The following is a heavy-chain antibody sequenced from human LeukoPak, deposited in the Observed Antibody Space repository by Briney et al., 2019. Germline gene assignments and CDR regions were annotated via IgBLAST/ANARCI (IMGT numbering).Heavy chain of an antibody. V-gene: IGHV1-2*02. Sequence: GASVKVSCKASGYTFTGYYMHWVRQAPGQGLEWMGWINPNSGGTNYAQKFQGRVTMTRDTSISTAYMELSRLRSDDTAVYYCAREYCSSTSCYDNWFDPWGQGTLVTVSS. J-gene: IGHJ5*02. CDR2: INPNSGGT. CDR3: AREYCSSTSCYDNWFDP. D-gene: IGHD2-2*01. CDR1: GYTFTGYY.